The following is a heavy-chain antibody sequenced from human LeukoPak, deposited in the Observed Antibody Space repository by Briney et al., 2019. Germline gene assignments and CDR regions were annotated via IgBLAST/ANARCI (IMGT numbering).Heavy chain of an antibody. D-gene: IGHD2-15*01. Sequence: PGGSLRLSCAASGFTFSSYAMSWVRQAPGKGPEWVSAISGDGGTYYADSVKGRFTTSRDNSKNTLYLQMNSLGGEDTALYYCARYCGAASCYSGFDYWGQGTLVTVAS. CDR2: ISGDGGT. CDR3: ARYCGAASCYSGFDY. V-gene: IGHV3-23*01. J-gene: IGHJ4*02. CDR1: GFTFSSYA.